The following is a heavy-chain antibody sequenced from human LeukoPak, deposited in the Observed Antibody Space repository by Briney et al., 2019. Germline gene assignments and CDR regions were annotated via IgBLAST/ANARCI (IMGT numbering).Heavy chain of an antibody. J-gene: IGHJ4*02. D-gene: IGHD2-2*01. CDR1: GGSISSSNW. CDR3: ARRELGWVVPAARSPPNFDY. CDR2: IYHSGSA. Sequence: PSETLSLTCAVSGGSISSSNWWSWVRQPPGKGLEWIGEIYHSGSANYNPPLKSRVTISVDKSKNQFSLKLSSVTAADTAVYYCARRELGWVVPAARSPPNFDYWGQGTLVTVSS. V-gene: IGHV4-4*02.